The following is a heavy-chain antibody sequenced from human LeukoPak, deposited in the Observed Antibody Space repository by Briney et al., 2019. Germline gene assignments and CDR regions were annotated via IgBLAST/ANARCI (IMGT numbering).Heavy chain of an antibody. CDR1: GFTFSSYG. J-gene: IGHJ5*02. CDR2: IWYDGSNK. Sequence: GRSLRLSCAASGFTFSSYGMHWVRQAPGKGLEWVAVIWYDGSNKYYADSVKGRFTISRDNSKNTLYLQMNSLRAEDTAVYYCARDDIAAAAVLDPWGQGTLVTVSS. V-gene: IGHV3-33*01. CDR3: ARDDIAAAAVLDP. D-gene: IGHD6-13*01.